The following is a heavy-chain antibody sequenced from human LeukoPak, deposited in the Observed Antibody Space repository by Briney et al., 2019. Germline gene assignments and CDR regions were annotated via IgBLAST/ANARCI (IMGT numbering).Heavy chain of an antibody. CDR2: IRYDGSNE. CDR1: GFTFSNYG. J-gene: IGHJ4*02. CDR3: AKDPNSSGWYMDYFDY. D-gene: IGHD6-19*01. V-gene: IGHV3-30*02. Sequence: GGSLRLSCAASGFTFSNYGMHWVRQAPGKGLEWVAFIRYDGSNENYADSVRGRFTISKDNSKNTLYLEMHSLRAEDTAVYYCAKDPNSSGWYMDYFDYWGQGTLVTVSS.